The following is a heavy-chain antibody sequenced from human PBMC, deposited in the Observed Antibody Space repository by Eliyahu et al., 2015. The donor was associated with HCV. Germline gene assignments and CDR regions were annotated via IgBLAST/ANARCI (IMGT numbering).Heavy chain of an antibody. CDR3: ARRIAATGTGGYFDY. V-gene: IGHV3-7*01. Sequence: EVQLVESGGGLVQPGGSLRLSCAASGFTFXXYWXSWVRQAPGKGLEWVXNIKQDGSEKYYVDSVKGRFTISRDNAKNSLYLQMNSLRGEDTAVYYCARRIAATGTGGYFDYWGQGSLVTVSS. CDR2: IKQDGSEK. D-gene: IGHD6-13*01. CDR1: GFTFXXYW. J-gene: IGHJ4*02.